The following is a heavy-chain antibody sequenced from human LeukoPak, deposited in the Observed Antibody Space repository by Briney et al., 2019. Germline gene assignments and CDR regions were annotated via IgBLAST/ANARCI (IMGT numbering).Heavy chain of an antibody. CDR1: GFTFSSYS. CDR2: ISSSSRYI. Sequence: NSGGSLRLSCAASGFTFSSYSMNWVRQAPGKGLEWVSSISSSSRYIYYADSVKGRFTISRDNAKNSLYLQMNSLRAEDTAVYYCARAVGYCSGGSCWDDYWGQGTLVTVSS. D-gene: IGHD2-15*01. CDR3: ARAVGYCSGGSCWDDY. J-gene: IGHJ4*02. V-gene: IGHV3-21*01.